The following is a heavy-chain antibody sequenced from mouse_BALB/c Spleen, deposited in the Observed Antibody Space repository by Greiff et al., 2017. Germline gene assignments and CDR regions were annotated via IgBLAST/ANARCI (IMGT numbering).Heavy chain of an antibody. CDR2: ISSGSSTI. J-gene: IGHJ2*01. Sequence: EVNLVESGGGLVQPGGSRKLSCAASGFTFSSFGMHWVRQAPEKGLEWVAYISSGSSTIYYADTVKGRFTISRDNPKNTLFLQMTSLRSEDTAMYYCARGGIYDGYYEYFDYWGQGTTLKSPQ. CDR3: ARGGIYDGYYEYFDY. V-gene: IGHV5-17*02. D-gene: IGHD2-3*01. CDR1: GFTFSSFG.